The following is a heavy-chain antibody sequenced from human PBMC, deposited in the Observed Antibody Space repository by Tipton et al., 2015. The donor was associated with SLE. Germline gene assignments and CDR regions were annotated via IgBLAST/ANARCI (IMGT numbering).Heavy chain of an antibody. J-gene: IGHJ4*02. CDR2: IHHSGTT. CDR1: GGSISSYY. CDR3: ARDQVGVGDFDY. Sequence: LRLSCTVSGGSISSYYWSWIRQPPGKGLEWIGYIHHSGTTNYNPSLQSRVTISRDPSKNQFSLKLSSATAADTAVYYCARDQVGVGDFDYWGQGTLVTVSS. D-gene: IGHD3-16*01. V-gene: IGHV4-59*01.